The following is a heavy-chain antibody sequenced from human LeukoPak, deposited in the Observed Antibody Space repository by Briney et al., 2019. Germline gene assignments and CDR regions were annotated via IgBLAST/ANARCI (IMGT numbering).Heavy chain of an antibody. CDR1: GGSISSCY. CDR2: IYYSGSA. Sequence: SETLSLTCTVSGGSISSCYWSWIRQPPGKGVEWIGYIYYSGSANYNPSLKSRVTISVDTSKNQFSLKLSSVTAADTAVYYCAKTSPQRTYYDFWSGYYTRDYYMDVWGKGTTVTVSS. D-gene: IGHD3-3*01. J-gene: IGHJ6*03. CDR3: AKTSPQRTYYDFWSGYYTRDYYMDV. V-gene: IGHV4-59*01.